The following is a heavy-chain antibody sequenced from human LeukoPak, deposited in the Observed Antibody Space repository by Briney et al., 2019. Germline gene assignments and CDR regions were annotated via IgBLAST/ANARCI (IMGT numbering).Heavy chain of an antibody. CDR1: GGSFSGYY. V-gene: IGHV4-34*01. CDR3: AGYCSSTSCPEVGYYYGMDV. CDR2: INHSGST. Sequence: AETLSLTCAVYGGSFSGYYWSWIRQPPGKGLEWIGEINHSGSTNYNPSLKSRVTMSVDTSKNQFSLKLSSVTAADTAVYYCAGYCSSTSCPEVGYYYGMDVWGQRTTVTFSS. J-gene: IGHJ6*01. D-gene: IGHD2-2*01.